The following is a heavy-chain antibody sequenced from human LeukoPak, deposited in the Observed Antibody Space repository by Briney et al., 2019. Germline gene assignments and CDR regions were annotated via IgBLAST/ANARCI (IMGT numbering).Heavy chain of an antibody. Sequence: HGESLKISCQASGYTFTSNWIGLVRQVPGEGLEWVGIIYLRDSDTRYSPSFQGQVTISADKSISTAYLRWGSLEASDTAMYYCARSGYSGYEADYWGQGTLVTVSS. D-gene: IGHD5-12*01. CDR2: IYLRDSDT. V-gene: IGHV5-51*01. J-gene: IGHJ4*02. CDR1: GYTFTSNW. CDR3: ARSGYSGYEADY.